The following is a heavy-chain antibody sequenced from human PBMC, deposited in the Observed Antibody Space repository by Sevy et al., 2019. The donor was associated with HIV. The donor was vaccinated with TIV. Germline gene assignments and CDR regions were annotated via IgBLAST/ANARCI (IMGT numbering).Heavy chain of an antibody. D-gene: IGHD2-2*01. V-gene: IGHV3-23*01. Sequence: GSLRLSCVASGFTFSKYSMSWVRQTPGKGLGWVSTLSFACGRINYADSVKGRFTMSRDDSRNTFYLQMDSLRAEDTAIYYCAREGCSKPHDYWGQGTLVTVSS. J-gene: IGHJ4*02. CDR3: AREGCSKPHDY. CDR2: LSFACGRI. CDR1: GFTFSKYS.